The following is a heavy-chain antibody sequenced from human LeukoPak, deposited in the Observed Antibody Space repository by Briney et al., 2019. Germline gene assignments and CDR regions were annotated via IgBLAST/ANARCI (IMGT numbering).Heavy chain of an antibody. CDR2: IIPIFGTA. D-gene: IGHD5-18*01. CDR1: GGTFSSYG. V-gene: IGHV1-69*13. Sequence: SVKVSCKASGGTFSSYGFSWVRQAPGQGLEWVGGIIPIFGTANYAQKFQGRVTIIADESTSTAYMELSSLRSEDTAVYYCARDSHRIYSYGLFDYWGQGTLVTVSS. J-gene: IGHJ4*02. CDR3: ARDSHRIYSYGLFDY.